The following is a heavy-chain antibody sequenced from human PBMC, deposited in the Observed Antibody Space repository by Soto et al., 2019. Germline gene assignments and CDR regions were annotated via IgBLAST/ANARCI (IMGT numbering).Heavy chain of an antibody. CDR1: GYTFTSYD. CDR3: AREGYSSSSGPRGNWFDP. V-gene: IGHV1-8*01. J-gene: IGHJ5*02. D-gene: IGHD6-6*01. Sequence: ASVKVSCKASGYTFTSYDINWVRQATGQGLEWVGWVNPNSGNTGYAQKFQGRVTMTKNTSISTAYMELSSLTSEDTAVYYCAREGYSSSSGPRGNWFDPWGQGTLVTVSS. CDR2: VNPNSGNT.